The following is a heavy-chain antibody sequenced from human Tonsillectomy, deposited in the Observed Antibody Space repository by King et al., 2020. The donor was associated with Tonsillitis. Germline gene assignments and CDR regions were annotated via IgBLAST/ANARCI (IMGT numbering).Heavy chain of an antibody. CDR3: ARVISGSYRYYFDY. CDR2: ISVYSGNT. V-gene: IGHV1-18*04. Sequence: QLVQSGAEVKKPGASVKVSCQASGYTFTNDGITWVRQAPGQGLEWMGWISVYSGNTDYAQKLQGRVTMTADTSTTTAYMELRGLTSDDTAVYYCARVISGSYRYYFDYWGQGTLVTVSS. J-gene: IGHJ4*02. D-gene: IGHD1-26*01. CDR1: GYTFTNDG.